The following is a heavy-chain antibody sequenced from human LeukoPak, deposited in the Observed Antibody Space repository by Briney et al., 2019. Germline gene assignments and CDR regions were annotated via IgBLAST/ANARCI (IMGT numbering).Heavy chain of an antibody. CDR1: GGSISSGGYY. CDR3: ATWYYGVTAGAFDI. CDR2: IYHSGST. J-gene: IGHJ3*02. Sequence: SETLSLTCTVSGGSISSGGYYWSWIRQPPGKGLEWIGYIYHSGSTYYNPSLKSRVTISVDRSKNQFSLKLSSVTAADTAVYYCATWYYGVTAGAFDIWGQGTMVTVSS. D-gene: IGHD4-17*01. V-gene: IGHV4-30-2*01.